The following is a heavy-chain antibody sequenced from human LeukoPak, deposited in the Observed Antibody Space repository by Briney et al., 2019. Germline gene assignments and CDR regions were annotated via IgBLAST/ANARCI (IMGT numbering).Heavy chain of an antibody. D-gene: IGHD3-10*01. CDR2: INPNSGGT. V-gene: IGHV1-2*06. CDR3: AKDSGSYSADY. CDR1: GYTFTGYY. Sequence: VASVKVSCKASGYTFTGYYMHWVRQAPGQGLEWMGRINPNSGGTNYAQKFQGRVTMTRDTSTSTVYMELSSLRSEDTAVYYCAKDSGSYSADYWGQGTLVTVSS. J-gene: IGHJ4*02.